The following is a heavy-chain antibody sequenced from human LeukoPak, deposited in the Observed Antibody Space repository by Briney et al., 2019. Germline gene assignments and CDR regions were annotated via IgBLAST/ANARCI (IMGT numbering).Heavy chain of an antibody. J-gene: IGHJ4*02. V-gene: IGHV3-74*01. CDR3: AMGEHLDY. CDR1: GFTLSDSW. CDR2: INSDGTTT. Sequence: PGGSLRLSCAASGFTLSDSWMHWVRQAPGKGLVCVSRINSDGTTTTYADSVKGRFTASRDNSKNTLYLQMNSLRAEDTAVYYCAMGEHLDYWGQGTLVTVSS. D-gene: IGHD3-3*02.